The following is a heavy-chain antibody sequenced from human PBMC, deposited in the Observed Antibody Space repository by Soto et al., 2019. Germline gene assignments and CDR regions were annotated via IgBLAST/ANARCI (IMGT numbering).Heavy chain of an antibody. Sequence: GAPVEVSCKASGGTFSCYTISWVHQAHGQGLEWMGRIIPILGIANYAQKFQGRVTITADKSTSTAYMELSSLRSEDTAVYYCAMPYSSGWNKSADFDYWGQGTLVTVSS. CDR3: AMPYSSGWNKSADFDY. D-gene: IGHD6-19*01. CDR1: GGTFSCYT. CDR2: IIPILGIA. V-gene: IGHV1-69*02. J-gene: IGHJ4*02.